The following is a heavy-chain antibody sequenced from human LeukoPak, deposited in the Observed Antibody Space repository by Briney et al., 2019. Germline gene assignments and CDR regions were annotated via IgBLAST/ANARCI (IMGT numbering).Heavy chain of an antibody. D-gene: IGHD6-25*01. V-gene: IGHV3-23*01. CDR3: AKDSSVWRLSVRDDY. Sequence: AGGSLRLSCSASGFTFSSSAMSWVRQAPGKGLEWVSAISGSGGSTYYADSVKGRFTISRDNSKNTLYLQMNSLRAEDTAVYYCAKDSSVWRLSVRDDYWGQGTLVTVSS. J-gene: IGHJ4*02. CDR2: ISGSGGST. CDR1: GFTFSSSA.